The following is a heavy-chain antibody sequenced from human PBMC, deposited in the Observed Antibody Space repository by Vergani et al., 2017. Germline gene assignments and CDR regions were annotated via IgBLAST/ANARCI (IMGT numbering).Heavy chain of an antibody. Sequence: QVQLQESGPGLVKPSQTLSLTCTVSGGSISSGGYYWSWIRQHPGKGLEWIGYIYYSGSTCYNPSLKSRVTISVDTSKNQFSLKLSSVTAADTAVYYCAXVYRGRTTIGHYYYDSSGYQDYFDYWGQGTLVTVSS. V-gene: IGHV4-31*03. CDR1: GGSISSGGYY. CDR3: AXVYRGRTTIGHYYYDSSGYQDYFDY. CDR2: IYYSGST. J-gene: IGHJ4*02. D-gene: IGHD3-22*01.